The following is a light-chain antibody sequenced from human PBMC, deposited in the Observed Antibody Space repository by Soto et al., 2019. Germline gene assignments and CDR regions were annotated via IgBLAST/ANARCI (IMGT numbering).Light chain of an antibody. V-gene: IGLV2-8*01. Sequence: QSVLTQPPSASGSPGQSVTISCPGTKSDIGVYASVSWYQHHPGKTPRLIIYEVVQRPSAVPDRFSGSKSGNTTSLTVSGLQASDEADYFCKSYAGSNTYVFGSGTKVTVL. CDR2: EVV. J-gene: IGLJ1*01. CDR3: KSYAGSNTYV. CDR1: KSDIGVYAS.